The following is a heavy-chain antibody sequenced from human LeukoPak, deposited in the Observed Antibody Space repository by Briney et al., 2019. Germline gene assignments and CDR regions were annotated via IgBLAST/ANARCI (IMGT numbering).Heavy chain of an antibody. V-gene: IGHV3-23*01. CDR3: AKEPTNWTHLELGY. CDR2: ISGSGGST. J-gene: IGHJ4*02. CDR1: GFTFSSYA. D-gene: IGHD1-20*01. Sequence: GGSLRLSCAASGFTFSSYAMSWVRQAPGKGLEWVSAISGSGGSTYYADSVKGRFTISRYNSKNTLYLQMNSLRAEDTAVYYCAKEPTNWTHLELGYWGQGTLVTVSS.